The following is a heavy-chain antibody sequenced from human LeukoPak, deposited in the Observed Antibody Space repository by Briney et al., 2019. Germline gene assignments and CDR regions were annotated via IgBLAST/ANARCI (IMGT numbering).Heavy chain of an antibody. V-gene: IGHV4-59*12. D-gene: IGHD3-10*01. CDR3: ARDAKYYYGSRTYFFFEY. J-gene: IGHJ4*02. CDR1: GGSISSYY. CDR2: IYYSGST. Sequence: SETLSLTCTVSGGSISSYYWSWIRQPPGKGLEWIGYIYYSGSTNYNPSLKSRVTISIDTSKNQFSLKLSSVTAADTAIYYCARDAKYYYGSRTYFFFEYWGQGTLLSVSS.